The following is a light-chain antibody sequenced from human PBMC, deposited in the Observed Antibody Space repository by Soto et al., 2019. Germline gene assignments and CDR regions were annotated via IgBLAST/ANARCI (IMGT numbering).Light chain of an antibody. CDR3: QSYDNSLSGSWV. J-gene: IGLJ3*02. CDR2: AND. Sequence: QSVLTQPPSVSGAPGQGVTISCTGSRSNIGAGYDVHWYQQFPGAAPKLLIYANDKRPSGVVDRFSGSKSGTSASLVIVGLQAEDEADYYCQSYDNSLSGSWVFGGGTKLTVL. V-gene: IGLV1-40*01. CDR1: RSNIGAGYD.